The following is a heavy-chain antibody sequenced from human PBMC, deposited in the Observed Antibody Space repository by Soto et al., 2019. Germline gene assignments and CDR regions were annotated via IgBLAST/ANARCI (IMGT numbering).Heavy chain of an antibody. CDR1: GFTFSSYA. D-gene: IGHD2-8*02. Sequence: GVLRLSCAASGFTFSSYAMSWVRQAPGKGLEWVSGISGSGDSTYYADSVKGRFTISRDTAKKSLYLQMNSLRAEDTAVYYCARSGYFDYWGQGTLVTVSS. CDR3: ARSGYFDY. J-gene: IGHJ4*02. CDR2: ISGSGDST. V-gene: IGHV3-23*01.